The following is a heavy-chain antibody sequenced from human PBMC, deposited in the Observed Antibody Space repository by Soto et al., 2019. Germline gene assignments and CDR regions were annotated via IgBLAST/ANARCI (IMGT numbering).Heavy chain of an antibody. J-gene: IGHJ4*02. V-gene: IGHV4-31*03. Sequence: QVQLQESGPGLVKPSQTLSLTCTVSGGSISSGGFYWSWIRQHPGKGLEWIGYIYYSGSTYYNPSRKSRVTISVDTSKNQFSLKLSSVTAADTAVYYCARGRRDSSSWPFDYWGQGTLVTVSS. CDR3: ARGRRDSSSWPFDY. CDR2: IYYSGST. CDR1: GGSISSGGFY. D-gene: IGHD6-13*01.